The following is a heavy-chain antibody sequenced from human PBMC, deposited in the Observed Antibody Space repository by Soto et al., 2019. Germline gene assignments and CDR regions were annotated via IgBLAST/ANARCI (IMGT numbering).Heavy chain of an antibody. J-gene: IGHJ5*02. V-gene: IGHV4-59*12. Sequence: PSETLSLTCTVSGVSIISYYWTWIRQSPGKGLEWIAYTSHTGTTDYNPSLKSRVTISLDTSKNQFSLKLSSVTAADTAVYYCARGPPLAAAGSACIDPWGQGTLVTVSS. CDR1: GVSIISYY. CDR3: ARGPPLAAAGSACIDP. CDR2: TSHTGTT. D-gene: IGHD6-13*01.